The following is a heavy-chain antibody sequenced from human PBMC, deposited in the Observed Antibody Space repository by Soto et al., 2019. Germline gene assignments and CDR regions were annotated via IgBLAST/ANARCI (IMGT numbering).Heavy chain of an antibody. V-gene: IGHV3-74*01. CDR3: ARDLGRTAAGYYYYYAMDV. CDR2: INSDGSST. D-gene: IGHD2-2*01. J-gene: IGHJ6*02. Sequence: GGSLRLSCAASGFTFSSYWMHWVRQAPGKGLVWVSRINSDGSSTSYADSVKGRFTISRDNAKNTLYLQMNSLRAEDTAVYYCARDLGRTAAGYYYYYAMDVWGQGTTVTVSS. CDR1: GFTFSSYW.